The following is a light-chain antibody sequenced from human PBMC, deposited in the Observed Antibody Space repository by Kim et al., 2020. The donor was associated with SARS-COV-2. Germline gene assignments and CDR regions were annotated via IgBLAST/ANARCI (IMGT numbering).Light chain of an antibody. CDR2: GAS. J-gene: IGKJ1*01. Sequence: SPGQRATLFCRASQSVSSNLAWYQQTPGQAPRLLIYGASTRASGIPARFSGSGSGTEFTLTISSLQSEDFAVYYCQQYNDWPPWTFGQGTKVDIK. CDR1: QSVSSN. V-gene: IGKV3-15*01. CDR3: QQYNDWPPWT.